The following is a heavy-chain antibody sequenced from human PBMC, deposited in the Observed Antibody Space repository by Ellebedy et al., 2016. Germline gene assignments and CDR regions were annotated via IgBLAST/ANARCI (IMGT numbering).Heavy chain of an antibody. Sequence: GGSLRLXXTASELNLGNYFMSWVRQAPGKGLEWVSTISGGGDATYFADSVKGRFTISRDNSRNILYLHMNSLRVDDTAKYYCREGHYSDVWGQGTLVTVSS. V-gene: IGHV3-23*01. D-gene: IGHD4-17*01. J-gene: IGHJ1*01. CDR2: ISGGGDAT. CDR1: ELNLGNYF. CDR3: REGHYSDV.